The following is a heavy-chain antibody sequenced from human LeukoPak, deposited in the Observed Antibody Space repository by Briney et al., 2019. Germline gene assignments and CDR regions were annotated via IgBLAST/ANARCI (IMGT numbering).Heavy chain of an antibody. CDR2: MNPNSGNT. J-gene: IGHJ4*02. CDR1: GYPFTSYD. V-gene: IGHV1-8*01. D-gene: IGHD5-24*01. Sequence: GASVKVSCKASGYPFTSYDINWVRQATGQGLEWMGWMNPNSGNTGYAQKFQGRVTMTRNTSISTAYMELSSLRSEDTAVYYCARGRVRRDGYNFGYWGQGTLVTVSS. CDR3: ARGRVRRDGYNFGY.